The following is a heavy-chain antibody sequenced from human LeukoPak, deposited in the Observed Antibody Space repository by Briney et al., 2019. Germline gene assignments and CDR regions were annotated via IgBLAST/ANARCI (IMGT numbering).Heavy chain of an antibody. J-gene: IGHJ4*02. CDR3: ARDFERVVVAATPHFDY. Sequence: GGSLRLSCAASGFTFSSYSMNWVRQAPGKGLEWVSSISSSSSYIYHADSVKGRFTISRDNAKNSLYLQMNSLRAEDTAVYYCARDFERVVVAATPHFDYWGQGTLVTVSS. CDR2: ISSSSSYI. CDR1: GFTFSSYS. V-gene: IGHV3-21*01. D-gene: IGHD2-15*01.